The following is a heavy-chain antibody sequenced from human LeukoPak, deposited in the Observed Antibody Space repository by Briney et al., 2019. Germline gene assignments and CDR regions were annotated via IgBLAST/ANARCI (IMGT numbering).Heavy chain of an antibody. CDR1: GGTFSSYA. D-gene: IGHD4-17*01. CDR2: IIPILGIA. J-gene: IGHJ5*02. Sequence: ASVKVSCKASGGTFSSYAISWVRQAPGQGLEWMGRIIPILGIANYAQKFQGRVTITADKSTSTAYMELSSLRSEDTAVYYCAREKDGDYKGINWFDPWGQGTLVTVSS. V-gene: IGHV1-69*04. CDR3: AREKDGDYKGINWFDP.